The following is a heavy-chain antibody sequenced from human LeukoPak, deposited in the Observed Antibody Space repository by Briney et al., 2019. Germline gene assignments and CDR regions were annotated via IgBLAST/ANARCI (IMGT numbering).Heavy chain of an antibody. J-gene: IGHJ5*02. CDR1: GGSISSSSYY. V-gene: IGHV4-39*01. Sequence: PSETLSLTCTVSGGSISSSSYYWGWIRQPPGKGLEWIGSIYYSGSTYYNPSLKSRVTISVDTSKNQFSLKLSSVTAADTAVYYCARGDILTGYWIGNWFDPWGQGTLVTVSS. CDR2: IYYSGST. CDR3: ARGDILTGYWIGNWFDP. D-gene: IGHD3-9*01.